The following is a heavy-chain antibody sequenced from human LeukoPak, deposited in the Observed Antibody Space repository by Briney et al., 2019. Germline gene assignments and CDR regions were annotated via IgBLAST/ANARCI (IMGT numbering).Heavy chain of an antibody. CDR3: ARGREYDAFDI. CDR2: IYSGGST. Sequence: PGGSLRLSCAASGFTVSSNYMSWVRQAPGKGLEWVSVIYSGGSTYYADSVKGRFTISRDNSKNTLYLQMNSLRAEDTAVYYCARGREYDAFDIWGQGTMVTVSS. V-gene: IGHV3-53*01. CDR1: GFTVSSNY. D-gene: IGHD3-10*01. J-gene: IGHJ3*02.